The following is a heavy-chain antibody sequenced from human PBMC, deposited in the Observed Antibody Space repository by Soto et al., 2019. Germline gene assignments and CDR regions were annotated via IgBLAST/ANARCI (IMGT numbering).Heavy chain of an antibody. J-gene: IGHJ4*02. CDR1: GGTFGSYG. V-gene: IGHV1-69*13. CDR3: ARGGAITQSMDQ. D-gene: IGHD2-2*01. CDR2: IIPIVDTT. Sequence: SVKVSCKASGGTFGSYGISWVRQAPGQGLEWLGGIIPIVDTTNHAQKFQGRVTFIADESTTTVYMELSSLKFEDTAVYYCARGGAITQSMDQWGQGTLVTVSS.